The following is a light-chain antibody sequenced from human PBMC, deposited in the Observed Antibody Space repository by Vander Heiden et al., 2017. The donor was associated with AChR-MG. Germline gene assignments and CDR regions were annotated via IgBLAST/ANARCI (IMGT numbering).Light chain of an antibody. CDR2: QKD. V-gene: IGLV3-1*01. CDR3: QAWDSRSNWV. J-gene: IGLJ3*02. Sequence: SYKLTQPPSVSVSPGQTATITCSGDNLGDKYGSWYQQKPGQPPLLVIYQKDKRPSGIPERCSGSNTRNTATLTISRTQSVDEADFFCQAWDSRSNWVFGGGTKLTVL. CDR1: NLGDKY.